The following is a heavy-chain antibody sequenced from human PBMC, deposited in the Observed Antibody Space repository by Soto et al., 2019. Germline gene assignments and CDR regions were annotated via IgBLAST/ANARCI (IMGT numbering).Heavy chain of an antibody. CDR3: ARGTSGSLFDY. D-gene: IGHD1-26*01. J-gene: IGHJ4*02. CDR1: GFTFSSYG. Sequence: QVQLVESGGGVVQPGRSLRLSCAASGFTFSSYGMPWVRQAPGKGLEWVAVIWYDGSNKYYADSVPGRFTISRDNSKNTLYLQMNSLRAEDTAMYYCARGTSGSLFDYWGQGTLVTVSS. CDR2: IWYDGSNK. V-gene: IGHV3-33*01.